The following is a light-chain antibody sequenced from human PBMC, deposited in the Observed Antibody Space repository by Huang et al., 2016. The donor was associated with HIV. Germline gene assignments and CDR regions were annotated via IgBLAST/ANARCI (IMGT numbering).Light chain of an antibody. CDR2: GAS. V-gene: IGKV3-15*01. Sequence: EVAMTQSPVTLSVSPGERATLSCRASQSVDSNLAWYQQKPGQAPRLLIYGASTRANGIPARCSGSGSGTEFTRTISSLQSEDFAVYYCQQYIKWPPRFTFGPGTTVEIK. J-gene: IGKJ3*01. CDR3: QQYIKWPPRFT. CDR1: QSVDSN.